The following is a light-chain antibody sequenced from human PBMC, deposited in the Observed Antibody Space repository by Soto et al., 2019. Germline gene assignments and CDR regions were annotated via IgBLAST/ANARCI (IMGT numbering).Light chain of an antibody. CDR2: AAS. J-gene: IGKJ2*01. CDR1: RTFSHY. CDR3: QQSDSTPYT. Sequence: DIQMTQSPSSLSASVGESVTITCRASRTFSHYVNWYQQKPGEDPRLLIYAASSLQGGVPSRFSGSGSATDFTLTISRLKPEDFATCYCQQSDSTPYTFGQGTKLEVK. V-gene: IGKV1-39*01.